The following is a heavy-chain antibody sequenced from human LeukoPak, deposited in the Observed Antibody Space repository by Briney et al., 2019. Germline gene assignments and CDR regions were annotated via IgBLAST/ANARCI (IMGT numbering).Heavy chain of an antibody. CDR2: IDPDGSET. D-gene: IGHD1-20*01. J-gene: IGHJ4*02. Sequence: GGSLRLSCAASGFTFSNFWMSWVRQAPGKGLEWVANIDPDGSETQYVGSVKGRFTASRDNAKNSLYLQMNSLRAEDTAIYYCARIWYLGDNNCRYFDYWGQGTLVTVSS. CDR1: GFTFSNFW. CDR3: ARIWYLGDNNCRYFDY. V-gene: IGHV3-7*01.